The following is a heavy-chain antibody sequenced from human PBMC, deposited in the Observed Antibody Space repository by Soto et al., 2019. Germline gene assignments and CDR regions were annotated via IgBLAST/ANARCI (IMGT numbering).Heavy chain of an antibody. V-gene: IGHV1-3*01. CDR1: GYTFTSYG. D-gene: IGHD2-15*01. CDR2: INAGNGNT. J-gene: IGHJ4*02. CDR3: ARTLGYCSGGSCYLMKIADY. Sequence: ASVKVSCKASGYTFTSYGISWVRQAPGQGLEWMGWINAGNGNTKYSQKFQGRVTITRDTSASTAYMELSSLRSEDTAVYYCARTLGYCSGGSCYLMKIADYWGQGTLVTVSS.